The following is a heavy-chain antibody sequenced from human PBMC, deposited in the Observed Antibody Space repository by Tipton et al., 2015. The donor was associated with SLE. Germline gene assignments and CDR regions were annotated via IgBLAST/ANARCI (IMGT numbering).Heavy chain of an antibody. CDR3: ARGILEWSDY. CDR1: GGSFSGYY. J-gene: IGHJ4*02. Sequence: TLSLTCAVYGGSFSGYYWSWIRPPPGKGLEWIGEINHSGSTNYNPSLKSRVTISVDTSKNQFSLKLSPVTAADTAVYYCARGILEWSDYWGQGTLVTVSS. V-gene: IGHV4-34*01. D-gene: IGHD3-3*01. CDR2: INHSGST.